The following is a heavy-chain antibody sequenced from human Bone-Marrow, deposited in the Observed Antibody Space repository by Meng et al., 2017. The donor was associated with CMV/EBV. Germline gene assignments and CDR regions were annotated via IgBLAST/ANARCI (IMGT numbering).Heavy chain of an antibody. D-gene: IGHD2-21*01. CDR2: INPNSGGT. CDR1: GYTFTGYY. J-gene: IGHJ6*02. Sequence: ASVKVSCKASGYTFTGYYMHWVRQAPGQGLERMGWINPNSGGTNYAQKFQGRVTMTRDTSISTAYMELSRLRSDDTAVYYCARTECGGDCYSGRYYYYGMDVWGQGTTVTVSS. V-gene: IGHV1-2*02. CDR3: ARTECGGDCYSGRYYYYGMDV.